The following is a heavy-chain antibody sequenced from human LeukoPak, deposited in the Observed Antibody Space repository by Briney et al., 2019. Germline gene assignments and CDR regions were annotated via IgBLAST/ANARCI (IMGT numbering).Heavy chain of an antibody. CDR1: GGSISSYY. Sequence: PSETLSLTCTVSGGSISSYYWSWIRQPPGKGLEWIGYIYYSGSTNYNPSLKSRVTISVDTSKNQFSLKLSSVTAADTAVYYCARFRDYGDYSDYWGQGTLVTVSS. CDR3: ARFRDYGDYSDY. J-gene: IGHJ4*02. CDR2: IYYSGST. D-gene: IGHD4-17*01. V-gene: IGHV4-59*01.